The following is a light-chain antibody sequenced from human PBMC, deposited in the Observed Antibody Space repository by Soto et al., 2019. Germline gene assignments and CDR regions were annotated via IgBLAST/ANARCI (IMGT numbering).Light chain of an antibody. J-gene: IGLJ1*01. CDR3: SSFTSSSTFV. CDR1: SSDVGRYNY. Sequence: QSALAQPASVSGSRGQSITISCTETSSDVGRYNYVSWFQQHPGKVPKLIIYDVSNWPSGVSDRFSGSKSGNTASLTISGLHPEDEADYYCSSFTSSSTFVFGTGTKVPVL. CDR2: DVS. V-gene: IGLV2-14*03.